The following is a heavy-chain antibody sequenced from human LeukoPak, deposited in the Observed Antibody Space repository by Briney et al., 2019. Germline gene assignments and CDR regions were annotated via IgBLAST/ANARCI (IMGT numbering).Heavy chain of an antibody. D-gene: IGHD1-26*01. CDR3: ARSRGAKVYDY. J-gene: IGHJ4*02. Sequence: SETLSLTCAVYGGSFSGYYWSWIRQPPGKGLEWIGEINHSGSTNYNPSLKSRVTISVDTSKNQFSLKLSPVTAADTAVYYCARSRGAKVYDYWGQGTLVTVSS. CDR2: INHSGST. V-gene: IGHV4-34*01. CDR1: GGSFSGYY.